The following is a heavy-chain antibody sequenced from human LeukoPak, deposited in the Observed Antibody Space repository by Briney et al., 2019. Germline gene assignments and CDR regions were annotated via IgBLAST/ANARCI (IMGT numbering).Heavy chain of an antibody. Sequence: GGSLRLSCAASGFSFSTNSMNWVRQVPGKGLEWISYISSNSATTYYADSVKGRYTISRDNAKNSLYLHMNSLRADDTAVYYCARDTRSLIDYWGQGTLVTVSS. CDR2: ISSNSATT. V-gene: IGHV3-48*01. D-gene: IGHD1-26*01. CDR3: ARDTRSLIDY. J-gene: IGHJ4*02. CDR1: GFSFSTNS.